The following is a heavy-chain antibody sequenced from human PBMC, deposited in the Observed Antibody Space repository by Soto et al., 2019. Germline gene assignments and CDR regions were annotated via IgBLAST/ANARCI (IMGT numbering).Heavy chain of an antibody. V-gene: IGHV1-69*13. D-gene: IGHD2-21*02. CDR3: ARDVRDYDYYYGMDV. J-gene: IGHJ6*02. CDR2: IIPIFGTA. Sequence: SVKVSCKASGGTFSSYAISWVRQAPGQGLEWMGGIIPIFGTANYAQKFQGRVTITADESTSTAYMELSSLRSEDTAVYYCARDVRDYDYYYGMDVWGQGTTVTVSS. CDR1: GGTFSSYA.